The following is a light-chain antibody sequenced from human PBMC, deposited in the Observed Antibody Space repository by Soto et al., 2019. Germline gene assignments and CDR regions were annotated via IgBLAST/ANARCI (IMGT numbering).Light chain of an antibody. V-gene: IGKV1-5*01. J-gene: IGKJ1*01. CDR1: QSISRF. Sequence: TQAPSSLPASVGDRVTITCRASQSISRFLNWYQQKPGKAPRLLISDASSLESGVPSRFSGSGSGTEFTLTISSLQPDDFATYFCQHYNRYSEAFGQGTKVDIK. CDR3: QHYNRYSEA. CDR2: DAS.